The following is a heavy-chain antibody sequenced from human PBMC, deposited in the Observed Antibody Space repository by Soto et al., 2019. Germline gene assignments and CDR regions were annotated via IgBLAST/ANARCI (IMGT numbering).Heavy chain of an antibody. J-gene: IGHJ4*02. CDR1: GFTFSSYA. Sequence: QVQLVESGGGVVQPGRSLRLSCAASGFTFSSYAMHWVRQAPGKGLEWVAVISYDGSDKYYADSVKGRFTISRDNSKSTLNLQMNSLRADDSAVYYCAKALGELSPDSYDYWGQGTLITVSS. CDR3: AKALGELSPDSYDY. CDR2: ISYDGSDK. V-gene: IGHV3-30*18. D-gene: IGHD3-16*02.